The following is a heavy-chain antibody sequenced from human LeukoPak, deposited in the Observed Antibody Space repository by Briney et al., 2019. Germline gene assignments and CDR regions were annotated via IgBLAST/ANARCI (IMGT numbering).Heavy chain of an antibody. V-gene: IGHV3-21*01. CDR2: ISSSSSYI. CDR3: ARAFSNGWYHDY. D-gene: IGHD6-19*01. J-gene: IGHJ4*02. Sequence: GGSLRLSCAASGFTFSSYSMNWVRQAPGKGLEWVSSISSSSSYIYYADSVKGRFTISRDNAKNSLYLQMNSLRAEDTAVYYCARAFSNGWYHDYWGQGTLVTVSS. CDR1: GFTFSSYS.